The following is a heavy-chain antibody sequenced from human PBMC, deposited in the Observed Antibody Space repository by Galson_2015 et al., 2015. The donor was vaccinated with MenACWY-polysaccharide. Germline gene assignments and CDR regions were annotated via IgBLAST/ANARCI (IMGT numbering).Heavy chain of an antibody. V-gene: IGHV3-74*01. CDR2: INSDGRST. D-gene: IGHD4/OR15-4a*01. J-gene: IGHJ4*02. Sequence: SLRLSCAASGFTFSGNWMHWVRQAPGKGLVWVSRINSDGRSTSYADSVRGRFTISRDNAKNTLHLQMNGLRDEDTAVYYCARGRQYGANYGGDWGQGTLVTVSS. CDR3: ARGRQYGANYGGD. CDR1: GFTFSGNW.